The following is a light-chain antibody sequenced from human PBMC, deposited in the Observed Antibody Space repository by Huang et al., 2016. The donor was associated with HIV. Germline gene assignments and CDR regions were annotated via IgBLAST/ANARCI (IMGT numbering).Light chain of an antibody. CDR1: QSLNNY. CDR3: QQTFSVPLT. Sequence: DLQMTQSPSSLSASVGDRVTITCRASQSLNNYLNWYKQKPGKAPNLLIYSASTLQSGVPPRFSGGVSGTVFTLTISKLQPEDYATYYCQQTFSVPLTFGGGTKVEIK. J-gene: IGKJ4*01. CDR2: SAS. V-gene: IGKV1-39*01.